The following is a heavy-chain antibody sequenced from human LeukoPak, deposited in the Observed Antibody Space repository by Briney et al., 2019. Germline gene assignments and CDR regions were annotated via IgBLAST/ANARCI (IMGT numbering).Heavy chain of an antibody. CDR3: ASALKRGSAGTLIDY. D-gene: IGHD6-13*01. CDR1: GYTFTSHD. Sequence: EASVKVSCKASGYTFTSHDINWVRQATGQGLEWMGWMNPNSGNTGYAQKFQDRVTMTRNTSTSTAYMELSSLESEDTAVYYCASALKRGSAGTLIDYWGQGTLVTVSS. V-gene: IGHV1-8*01. CDR2: MNPNSGNT. J-gene: IGHJ4*02.